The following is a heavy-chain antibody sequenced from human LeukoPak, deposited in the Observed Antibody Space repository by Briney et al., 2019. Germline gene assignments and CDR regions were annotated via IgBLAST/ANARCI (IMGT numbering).Heavy chain of an antibody. CDR3: ARLSSSSWYNRPYYFDY. CDR1: GGSISSGSYY. CDR2: IYTSGST. Sequence: SETLSLTCTVSGGSISSGSYYWSWIRQPAGKGLEWIGRIYTSGSTNYNPSLKSRVTISVDTSKNQFSLKLSSVTAADTAVYYCARLSSSSWYNRPYYFDYWGQGTLVTVSS. J-gene: IGHJ4*02. V-gene: IGHV4-61*02. D-gene: IGHD6-13*01.